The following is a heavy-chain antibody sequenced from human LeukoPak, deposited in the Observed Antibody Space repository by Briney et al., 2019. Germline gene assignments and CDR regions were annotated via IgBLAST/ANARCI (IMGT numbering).Heavy chain of an antibody. D-gene: IGHD2-15*01. CDR1: GFTFSDYY. V-gene: IGHV3-11*01. J-gene: IGHJ4*02. CDR3: ARVTGGYCSGGSCYLSKHYYFDY. CDR2: ISSSGSTI. Sequence: PGGSLRLSCAASGFTFSDYYMSWIRQAPGKGLEWVSYISSSGSTIYYADSVKGRFTTSRDNAKNSLYLQMNSLRAEDTAVYYCARVTGGYCSGGSCYLSKHYYFDYWGQGTLVTVSS.